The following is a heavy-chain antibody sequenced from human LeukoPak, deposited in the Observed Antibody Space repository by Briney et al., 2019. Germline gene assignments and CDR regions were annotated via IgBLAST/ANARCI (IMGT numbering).Heavy chain of an antibody. CDR1: GYTFTSYY. CDR3: AREPHRGDFDWLFPHYYYYGMDV. V-gene: IGHV1-46*01. Sequence: ASVTVSCTASGYTFTSYYMHWVRQAPGQGLEWMGIINPSGGSTSYAQKFQGRVTMTRDTSTSTVYMELSSLRSEDTAVYYCAREPHRGDFDWLFPHYYYYGMDVWGQGTTVTVSS. CDR2: INPSGGST. D-gene: IGHD3-9*01. J-gene: IGHJ6*02.